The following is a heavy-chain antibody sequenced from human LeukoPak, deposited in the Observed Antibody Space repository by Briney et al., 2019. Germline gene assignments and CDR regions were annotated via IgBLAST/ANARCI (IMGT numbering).Heavy chain of an antibody. J-gene: IGHJ4*02. CDR2: INWNGGST. V-gene: IGHV3-20*04. CDR3: ARGFWYYDILTGYYTRTSFYYFDY. CDR1: GFTFDDYG. Sequence: PGRSLRLSCAASGFTFDDYGMSWVRQAPGKGLEWVSGINWNGGSTGYADSVKGRFTISRDNAKNSLYLQMNSLRAEDTALYYCARGFWYYDILTGYYTRTSFYYFDYWGQGTLVTVSS. D-gene: IGHD3-9*01.